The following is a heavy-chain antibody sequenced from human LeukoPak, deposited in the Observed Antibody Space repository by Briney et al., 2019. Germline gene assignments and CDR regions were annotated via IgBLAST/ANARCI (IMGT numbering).Heavy chain of an antibody. Sequence: GGSLRLSCAASGFTFSSYAMSWVRQAQGKGLEWVSGISGSGDITDSADSVKGRFTISRDNSKNTLYLQMNSLRAEDTAVYYCAKASKTGYNVDTLDYWGQGTLVTVSS. V-gene: IGHV3-23*01. D-gene: IGHD5-24*01. CDR2: ISGSGDIT. CDR3: AKASKTGYNVDTLDY. CDR1: GFTFSSYA. J-gene: IGHJ4*02.